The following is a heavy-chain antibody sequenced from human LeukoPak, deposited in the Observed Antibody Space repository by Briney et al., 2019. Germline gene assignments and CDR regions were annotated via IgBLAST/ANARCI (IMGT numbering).Heavy chain of an antibody. J-gene: IGHJ4*02. CDR1: GYTFTSYY. V-gene: IGHV1-46*01. CDR3: ARDLFLLLRSTRNKALGY. Sequence: GASVKVSCKASGYTFTSYYMHWVRQAPGQGLEWMGIINPSGGSTSYAQKFQGRVTMTRDMSTSTVYMELSSLRSEDTAVYYCARDLFLLLRSTRNKALGYWGQGTLVTVSS. D-gene: IGHD3-10*01. CDR2: INPSGGST.